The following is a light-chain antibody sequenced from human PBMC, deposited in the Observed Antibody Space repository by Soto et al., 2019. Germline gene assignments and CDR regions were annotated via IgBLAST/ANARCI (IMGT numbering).Light chain of an antibody. CDR3: GTWDSSLSAGRGV. CDR2: ENN. J-gene: IGLJ1*01. V-gene: IGLV1-51*02. Sequence: QSVLTQPPSVSAAPGQKVTISCSGSSSNIGNNYVSWYQQLPGTAPKLLIYENNKRPSGIPDRFSGSKSGTSATLGITGLQTGDEADYYCGTWDSSLSAGRGVFGTGTRSPS. CDR1: SSNIGNNY.